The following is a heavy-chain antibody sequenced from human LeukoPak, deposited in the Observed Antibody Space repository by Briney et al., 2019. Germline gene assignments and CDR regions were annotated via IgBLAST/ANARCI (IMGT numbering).Heavy chain of an antibody. CDR3: ARGGAARPDY. CDR1: GFTFSSYG. CDR2: ISSSSSAI. V-gene: IGHV3-48*01. D-gene: IGHD6-6*01. Sequence: GGSLRLSCAASGFTFSSYGINWVRQTPGKGLEWVSYISSSSSAINYADSVRGRFTVSRDNAKNSLYLQMNSLRPEDTAVYYCARGGAARPDYWGQGTLVTVSS. J-gene: IGHJ4*02.